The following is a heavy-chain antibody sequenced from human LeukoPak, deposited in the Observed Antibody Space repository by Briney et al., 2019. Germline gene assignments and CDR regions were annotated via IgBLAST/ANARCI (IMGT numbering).Heavy chain of an antibody. J-gene: IGHJ4*02. CDR2: INHSGST. CDR3: ARGLGYSSSKRLDY. Sequence: PSETLSLTCAVYGGSFSGYYWSWIRQPPGKGLEWIGEINHSGSTNYNLSLKSRVTISVDTSKNQFSLKLSSVTAADTAVYYCARGLGYSSSKRLDYWGQGTPVTVSS. V-gene: IGHV4-34*01. D-gene: IGHD6-13*01. CDR1: GGSFSGYY.